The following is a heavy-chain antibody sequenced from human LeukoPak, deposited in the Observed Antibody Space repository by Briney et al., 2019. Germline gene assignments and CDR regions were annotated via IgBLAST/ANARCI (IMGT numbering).Heavy chain of an antibody. J-gene: IGHJ4*02. D-gene: IGHD3-22*01. Sequence: GASVKVSCKASGYTFSSYGISWVRQAPGQGLEWMGWISAYNGNTNYAQEVQGRVTLTTETSTSTAYMELRSLRSDDTAVYYCARDRQLGSSGYYAAYWGQGTLVTVSS. V-gene: IGHV1-18*01. CDR2: ISAYNGNT. CDR3: ARDRQLGSSGYYAAY. CDR1: GYTFSSYG.